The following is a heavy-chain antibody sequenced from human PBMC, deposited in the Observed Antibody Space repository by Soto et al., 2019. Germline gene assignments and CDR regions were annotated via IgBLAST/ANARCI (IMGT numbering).Heavy chain of an antibody. D-gene: IGHD6-13*01. V-gene: IGHV4-34*01. CDR2: INHSGST. J-gene: IGHJ5*02. Sequence: PSETLSLTCAVYGGSFSGYYWSWIRQPPGKGLEWIGEINHSGSTNYNPSLKSRVTISVDTSKNQFSLKLSSVTAADTAMYYCARFRRYSSSWFDPWGQGTLVTVSS. CDR1: GGSFSGYY. CDR3: ARFRRYSSSWFDP.